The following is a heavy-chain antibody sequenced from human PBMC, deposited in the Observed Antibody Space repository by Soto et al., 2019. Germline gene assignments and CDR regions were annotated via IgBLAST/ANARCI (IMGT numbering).Heavy chain of an antibody. D-gene: IGHD2-21*02. CDR1: GGSISSYY. J-gene: IGHJ3*02. V-gene: IGHV4-59*01. CDR2: IYYSGST. Sequence: SETLSLTCTVSGGSISSYYWSWIRQPPGKGLEWIGYIYYSGSTNYNPSLKSRVTISVDTSKNQFSLKLSSVTAADTAVYYCARAAVVVTAIYAFDIWGQGTMVTVS. CDR3: ARAAVVVTAIYAFDI.